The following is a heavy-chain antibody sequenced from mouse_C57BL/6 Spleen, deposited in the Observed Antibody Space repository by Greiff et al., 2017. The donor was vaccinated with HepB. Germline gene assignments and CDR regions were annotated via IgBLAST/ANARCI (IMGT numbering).Heavy chain of an antibody. CDR3: ARDYYDSRYFDV. D-gene: IGHD1-1*01. Sequence: EVMLVESGGGLVKPGGSLKLSCAASGFTFSSYAMSWVRQTPEKRLEWVATISDGGSYTYYPDNVTGRFTITRDNAKNNLYLQMSHMKSEDTAMYYCARDYYDSRYFDVWGTGTTVTVSS. J-gene: IGHJ1*03. CDR2: ISDGGSYT. CDR1: GFTFSSYA. V-gene: IGHV5-4*01.